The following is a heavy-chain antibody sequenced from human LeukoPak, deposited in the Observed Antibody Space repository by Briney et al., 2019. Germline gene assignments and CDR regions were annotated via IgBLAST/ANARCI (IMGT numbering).Heavy chain of an antibody. J-gene: IGHJ6*03. Sequence: GGPLRLSCAASGFIFSSYGMHWVRQAPGKGLEWVAVVWYDGSNEYYTDSVKGRFTISRDNSKNTLYLQMNSLRAEDTAVYYCAKDFDGSTWFGRNYMDVWGKGTTVTVSS. CDR1: GFIFSSYG. D-gene: IGHD6-13*01. CDR3: AKDFDGSTWFGRNYMDV. V-gene: IGHV3-33*06. CDR2: VWYDGSNE.